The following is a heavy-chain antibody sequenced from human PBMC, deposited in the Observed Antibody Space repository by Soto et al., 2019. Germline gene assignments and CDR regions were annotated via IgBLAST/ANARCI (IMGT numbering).Heavy chain of an antibody. CDR3: VRKSDAVVSKPPDY. CDR1: GGSISSTIYY. J-gene: IGHJ4*02. V-gene: IGHV4-39*01. D-gene: IGHD3-22*01. CDR2: MYYRGNT. Sequence: QLQLQESGPGLVKPSETLSLTCTVSGGSISSTIYYWGWIRQPPGKGLEWIGSMYYRGNTYYNPSLKSRVTISVDTSKNQFSLNLSSVTAADTAVYFCVRKSDAVVSKPPDYWGQGTLVTVSS.